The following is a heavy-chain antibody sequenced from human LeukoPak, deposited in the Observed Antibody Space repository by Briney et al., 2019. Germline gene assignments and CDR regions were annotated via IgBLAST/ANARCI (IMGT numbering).Heavy chain of an antibody. CDR1: GGTFSSYA. CDR3: ARALGGYCSGGSCYRGAFDI. CDR2: IIPILGIA. D-gene: IGHD2-15*01. J-gene: IGHJ3*02. V-gene: IGHV1-69*04. Sequence: SVKVSCKASGGTFSSYAISWVRQAPRQGLEWMGRIIPILGIANYAQKFQGRVTITADKSTSTAYMELSSLRSEDTAVYYCARALGGYCSGGSCYRGAFDIWGQGTMVTVSS.